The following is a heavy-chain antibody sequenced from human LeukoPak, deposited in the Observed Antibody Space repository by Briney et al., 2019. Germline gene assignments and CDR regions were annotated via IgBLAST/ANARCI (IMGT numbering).Heavy chain of an antibody. CDR3: ARIERITIFGVVTDYYYYYMDV. V-gene: IGHV3-11*04. Sequence: PGGSLRLSCAASGFTFSDYYMSWIRQAPGKGLEWVSYISSSGSTIYYADSVKGRFTISRDNAKNSLYQQMNSLRAEDTAVYYCARIERITIFGVVTDYYYYYMDVWGKGTTVTVSS. D-gene: IGHD3-3*01. CDR2: ISSSGSTI. J-gene: IGHJ6*03. CDR1: GFTFSDYY.